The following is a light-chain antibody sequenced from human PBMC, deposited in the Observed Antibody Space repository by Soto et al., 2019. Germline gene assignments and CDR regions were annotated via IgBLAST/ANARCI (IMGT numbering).Light chain of an antibody. V-gene: IGKV3-20*01. Sequence: DIVMTQCPSTLSLSPWEGATLSCRASQSVRSNLGWYQQKPGQAPSLLIYGASTRATGIPDRFSGSGSGTDFTLTISRLEPEDFAVYYCQQYGSSPSFGGGTKVDIK. J-gene: IGKJ4*01. CDR3: QQYGSSPS. CDR1: QSVRSN. CDR2: GAS.